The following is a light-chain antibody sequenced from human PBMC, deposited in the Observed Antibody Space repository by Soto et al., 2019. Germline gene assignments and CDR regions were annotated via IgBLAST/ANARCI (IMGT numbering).Light chain of an antibody. CDR3: QQYISYPYT. Sequence: DIQMTQFTSTLSESVGDRVTITCRASQTTNTWLAWYQQKPGTAPKLLIYDASSLEGGVPSMFSASGSGTEVNLTISSLQTDDLTTYYCQQYISYPYTFGKGTNVEIK. CDR1: QTTNTW. CDR2: DAS. V-gene: IGKV1-5*01. J-gene: IGKJ2*01.